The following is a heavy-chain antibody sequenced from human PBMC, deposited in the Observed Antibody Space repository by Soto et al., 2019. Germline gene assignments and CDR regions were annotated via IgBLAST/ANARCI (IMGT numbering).Heavy chain of an antibody. J-gene: IGHJ5*02. Sequence: QVTVKESGPVLVKPTETLTLTCTVSGFSLSNAGLGVSWIRQPPGKALEWLAHIFSNDEKSYSTSLKSRHSISKDTSKSQVVLTLTTMDPVDTATYYCASTYSTSWYWFDPWGQGTLVTVSS. CDR1: GFSLSNAGLG. CDR2: IFSNDEK. D-gene: IGHD6-13*01. V-gene: IGHV2-26*04. CDR3: ASTYSTSWYWFDP.